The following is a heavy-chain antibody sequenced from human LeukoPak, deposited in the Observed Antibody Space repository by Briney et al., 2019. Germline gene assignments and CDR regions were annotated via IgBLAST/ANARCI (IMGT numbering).Heavy chain of an antibody. CDR1: GYSISSGYY. V-gene: IGHV4-38-2*01. CDR3: VRGVVGVVAAIRGAFDI. D-gene: IGHD2-15*01. CDR2: IYHSGST. J-gene: IGHJ3*02. Sequence: SETLSLTCAVSGYSISSGYYWGWIRQPPGKGLEWIGSIYHSGSTYYNPSLKSRATISVDTSKNQFSLKLSSVTAADTPVYYCVRGVVGVVAAIRGAFDIWGQGTMVTVSS.